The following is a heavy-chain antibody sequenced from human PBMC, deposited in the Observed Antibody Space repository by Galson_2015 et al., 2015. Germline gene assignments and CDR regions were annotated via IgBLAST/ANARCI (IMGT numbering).Heavy chain of an antibody. CDR2: INSDGSST. CDR1: GFIFSRYW. CDR3: ATLSVSDDY. Sequence: SLRLSCAASGFIFSRYWMHWVRQVPGKGLVWVSRINSDGSSTNYADSVKGRFTISRDYAKNTLYLQMNSLRDDDTAVYYCATLSVSDDYWGQGTLVTVSP. D-gene: IGHD5/OR15-5a*01. V-gene: IGHV3-74*01. J-gene: IGHJ4*02.